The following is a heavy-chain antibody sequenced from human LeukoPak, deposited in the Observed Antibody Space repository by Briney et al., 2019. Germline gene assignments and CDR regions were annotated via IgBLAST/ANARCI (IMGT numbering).Heavy chain of an antibody. D-gene: IGHD6-13*01. V-gene: IGHV3-21*01. J-gene: IGHJ4*02. Sequence: GGSLRLSCAASGFTFSSYSMNWVRQAPGKGLEWVSSISSSSSYIYYADSVKGRFTISRDNAKNSLYLQMTSLGAEDTAVYYCARIVAAAGTQEFDYWGQGTLVTVSS. CDR1: GFTFSSYS. CDR2: ISSSSSYI. CDR3: ARIVAAAGTQEFDY.